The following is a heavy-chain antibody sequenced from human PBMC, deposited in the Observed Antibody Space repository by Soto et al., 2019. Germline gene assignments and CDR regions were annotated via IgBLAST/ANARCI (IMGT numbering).Heavy chain of an antibody. J-gene: IGHJ4*02. CDR1: GYTFTSYG. V-gene: IGHV1-18*01. CDR3: ARERGMDDWGRRTPCDY. CDR2: ISAYNGNT. Sequence: QVQLVQSGAEVKKPGASVKVSCKASGYTFTSYGISWVRQAPGQGLEWMGWISAYNGNTNYAQKLQGRGTMTTDTTTSTAYMELRSLRSDDTAVYYCARERGMDDWGRRTPCDYWGQGTLVTVSS. D-gene: IGHD3-16*01.